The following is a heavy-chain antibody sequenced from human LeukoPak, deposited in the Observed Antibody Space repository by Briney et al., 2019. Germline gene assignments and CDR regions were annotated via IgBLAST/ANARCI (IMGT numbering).Heavy chain of an antibody. J-gene: IGHJ4*02. CDR3: AKAPVTTCRGAFCYPFDY. CDR1: GFTFSDYY. Sequence: GGSLRLSCAASGFTFSDYYMSWIRQAPGKGLEWVSYISSSGSTIYYADSVKGRFTISRDSSKNTLFLQMNRLRPEDAAVYYCAKAPVTTCRGAFCYPFDYWGLGTLVTVSS. D-gene: IGHD2-15*01. CDR2: ISSSGSTI. V-gene: IGHV3-11*01.